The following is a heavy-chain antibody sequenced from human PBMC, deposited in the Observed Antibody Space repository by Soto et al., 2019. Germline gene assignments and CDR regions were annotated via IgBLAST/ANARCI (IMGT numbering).Heavy chain of an antibody. CDR2: INPSGGST. V-gene: IGHV1-46*03. D-gene: IGHD2-2*01. CDR3: ASHSRVTAAQVGDFDI. Sequence: QVQLVQSGAEVKKPGASVKVSCKASGYTFTSYYMHWVRQAPGQGLEWMGIINPSGGSTSYAQKFQCRVTMTRDTSTSTVYMELSSLRSEDTAVYYCASHSRVTAAQVGDFDIWGQGTMVTVSS. CDR1: GYTFTSYY. J-gene: IGHJ3*02.